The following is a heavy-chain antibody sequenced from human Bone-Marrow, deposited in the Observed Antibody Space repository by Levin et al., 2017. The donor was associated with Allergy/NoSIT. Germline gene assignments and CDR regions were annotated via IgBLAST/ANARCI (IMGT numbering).Heavy chain of an antibody. Sequence: GESLKISCAASGFTFTLYGMHWVRQAPGKGLECVSFISYGGDNKYFADSVKGRFTISRDNSKNTLYLQMNSLRAEDTAIYYCAKDRPQATDYYDSSGSLDYWGRGTLVTVSS. J-gene: IGHJ4*02. CDR1: GFTFTLYG. CDR3: AKDRPQATDYYDSSGSLDY. D-gene: IGHD3-22*01. V-gene: IGHV3-30*18. CDR2: ISYGGDNK.